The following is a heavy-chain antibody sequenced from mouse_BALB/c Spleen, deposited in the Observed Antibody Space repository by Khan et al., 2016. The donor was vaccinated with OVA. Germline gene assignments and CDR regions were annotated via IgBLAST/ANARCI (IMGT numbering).Heavy chain of an antibody. J-gene: IGHJ3*01. CDR2: ISYSGRT. CDR1: GYSITSDYA. Sequence: EVQLQESGPGLVKPSLSLSLTCTVTGYSITSDYAWNWIRQFPGHKLEWMGYISYSGRTSYTPSLQSRISITRDTSKNQFFLQLNSATTEDTATYFCVRGRAYWGQGTLVTVSA. CDR3: VRGRAY. D-gene: IGHD3-3*01. V-gene: IGHV3-2*02.